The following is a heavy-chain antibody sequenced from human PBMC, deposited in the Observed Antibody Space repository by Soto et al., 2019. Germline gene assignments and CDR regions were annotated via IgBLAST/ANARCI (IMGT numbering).Heavy chain of an antibody. CDR2: INAGNGNT. J-gene: IGHJ6*02. CDR1: GYTFTSYA. CDR3: AREGCSSTSCYGKRYYYYYYGMDV. V-gene: IGHV1-3*01. D-gene: IGHD2-2*01. Sequence: ASVKVSCKASGYTFTSYAMHWVRQAPGQRLEWMGWINAGNGNTKYSQKFQGRVTITRDTSASTAYMELSSLRSEDTAVYYCAREGCSSTSCYGKRYYYYYYGMDVWGQGTTVTVSS.